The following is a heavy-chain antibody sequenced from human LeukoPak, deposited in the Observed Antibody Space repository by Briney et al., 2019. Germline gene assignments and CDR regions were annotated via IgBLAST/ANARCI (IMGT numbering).Heavy chain of an antibody. Sequence: ASVKVSFKASGYTFTGYYMHWVRQAPGQGLEWMGWINPNSGGTNYAQKFQGRVTMTRDTSISTAYMELSRLRSDDTAVYYCARVHYYYYYMDVWGKGTTVTVSS. CDR3: ARVHYYYYYMDV. CDR1: GYTFTGYY. J-gene: IGHJ6*03. CDR2: INPNSGGT. V-gene: IGHV1-2*02.